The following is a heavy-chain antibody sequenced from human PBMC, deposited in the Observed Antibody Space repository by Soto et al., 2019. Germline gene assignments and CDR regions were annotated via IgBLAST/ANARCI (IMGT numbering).Heavy chain of an antibody. D-gene: IGHD7-27*01. V-gene: IGHV1-3*01. CDR3: ARAPINPKWGVTMFDY. CDR1: GFPFTSHA. J-gene: IGHJ4*02. CDR2: INAGNGNT. Sequence: QVHLVQSATEVKRPGASVKVSCQTSGFPFTSHAIHWVRQAAGQRPEWLGWINAGNGNTKYSQRFQGRITITRDTAASTAYMELNSLTSEDTSLFYCARAPINPKWGVTMFDYWGQGTLVTVSS.